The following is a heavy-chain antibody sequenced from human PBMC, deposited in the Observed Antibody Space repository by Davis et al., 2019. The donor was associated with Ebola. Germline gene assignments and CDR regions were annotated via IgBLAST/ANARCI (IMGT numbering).Heavy chain of an antibody. Sequence: PSETLSLTCTVSGGSISSYYWSWIRQPPGKGLEWIGYIYYSGSTNYNPSLKSRVTISVDTSKNQFSLKLSSVTAADTAVYYCARVGELELRPFDPWGQGTLVTVSS. CDR1: GGSISSYY. J-gene: IGHJ5*02. V-gene: IGHV4-59*08. CDR3: ARVGELELRPFDP. CDR2: IYYSGST. D-gene: IGHD1-7*01.